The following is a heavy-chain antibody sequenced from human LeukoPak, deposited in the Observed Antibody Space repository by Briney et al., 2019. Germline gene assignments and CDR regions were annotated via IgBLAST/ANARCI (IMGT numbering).Heavy chain of an antibody. Sequence: GRSLRLFCAASGFTFDDYAMHWVRQASGKGLEWVSGISWNSGSIGYADSVKGRFTISRDNAKNSLYLQMNSLRAEDTALYYCAKAHGGNHFDYWGQGTLVTVSS. D-gene: IGHD1-14*01. J-gene: IGHJ4*02. CDR3: AKAHGGNHFDY. CDR2: ISWNSGSI. V-gene: IGHV3-9*01. CDR1: GFTFDDYA.